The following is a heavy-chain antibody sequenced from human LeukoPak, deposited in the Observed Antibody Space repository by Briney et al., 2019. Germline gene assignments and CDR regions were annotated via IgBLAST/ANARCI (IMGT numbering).Heavy chain of an antibody. CDR3: ARTGYSSGWRGTDY. CDR2: INHSGST. J-gene: IGHJ4*02. D-gene: IGHD6-19*01. V-gene: IGHV4-34*01. CDR1: GGSFSGYY. Sequence: PSETLSLICAVYGGSFSGYYWSWIRQPPGKGLEWIGEINHSGSTNYNPSLKSRVTISVDTSKNQFSLKLSSVTAADTAVYYCARTGYSSGWRGTDYWGQGTLVTVSS.